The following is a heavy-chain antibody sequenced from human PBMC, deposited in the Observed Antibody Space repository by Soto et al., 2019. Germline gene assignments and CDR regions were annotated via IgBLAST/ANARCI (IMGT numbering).Heavy chain of an antibody. CDR3: ASSSRLRYFTYYYYYGMEV. V-gene: IGHV1-46*01. CDR2: INPSGGST. J-gene: IGHJ6*02. CDR1: GYTFTSYY. Sequence: ASVKVSCKASGYTFTSYYMHWVRQAPGQGLEWMGIINPSGGSTSYAQKFQGRVTMTRDTSTSTVYMELSSLRSEDTAVYYCASSSRLRYFTYYYYYGMEVWSQGTTVTVSS. D-gene: IGHD3-9*01.